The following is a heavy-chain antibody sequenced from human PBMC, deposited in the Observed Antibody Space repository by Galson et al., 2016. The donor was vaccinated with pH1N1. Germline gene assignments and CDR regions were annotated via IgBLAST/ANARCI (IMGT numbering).Heavy chain of an antibody. CDR3: ASTRPEFRYFDWQKPHSVDY. Sequence: QSGAEVKKPGESLKISCEGFGYSLTNYWIVWVRQMPGKGLEWMGIIYLSDSHTTYSPSFQGQVTISADKSISTAYLERSSLKASDTATYYCASTRPEFRYFDWQKPHSVDYWGQGTLVTVSS. CDR1: GYSLTNYW. J-gene: IGHJ4*02. D-gene: IGHD3-9*01. CDR2: IYLSDSHT. V-gene: IGHV5-51*01.